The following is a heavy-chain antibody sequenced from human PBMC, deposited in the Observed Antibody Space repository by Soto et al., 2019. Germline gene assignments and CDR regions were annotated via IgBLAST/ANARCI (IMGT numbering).Heavy chain of an antibody. D-gene: IGHD3-9*01. CDR1: GGSVSSGSYY. J-gene: IGHJ6*02. CDR3: ERVTYYDILTGSGMDV. V-gene: IGHV4-61*03. Sequence: QVQLQESGPGLVKPSETLSLTCTVSGGSVSSGSYYWSWIRQPPGKGLEWIGYIYYSGSTNYNPSLKSRVTISVDTSKNHFSLKLSSVTAADTAVYYCERVTYYDILTGSGMDVWGQGTTVTVSS. CDR2: IYYSGST.